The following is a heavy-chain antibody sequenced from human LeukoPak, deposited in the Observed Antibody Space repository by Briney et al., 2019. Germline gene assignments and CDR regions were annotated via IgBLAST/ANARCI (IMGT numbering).Heavy chain of an antibody. Sequence: KPSETLSLTCTVSGYSISSGYYWGWIRQPPGKGLEWIGSIYHSGSTYYNPSLKSRVTISVDTSKNQFSLKVISVTAADTAVYYCARQRVGSGWSTGHDFWGQGTLVTVSS. D-gene: IGHD6-19*01. CDR1: GYSISSGYY. J-gene: IGHJ4*02. CDR2: IYHSGST. V-gene: IGHV4-38-2*02. CDR3: ARQRVGSGWSTGHDF.